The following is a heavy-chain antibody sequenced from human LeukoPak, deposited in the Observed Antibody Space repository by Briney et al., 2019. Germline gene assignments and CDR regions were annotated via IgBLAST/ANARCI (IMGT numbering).Heavy chain of an antibody. Sequence: GGSLRLSCAASGFTFSSYWMSWVRQAPGKGLEWVANIKQDGSEKYYVDSVKGRFTISRDNAKNSLYLQMDSLRAEDTAVYYCARATFYDFWSHYYYYMDVWGKGTTVTVSS. J-gene: IGHJ6*03. CDR2: IKQDGSEK. D-gene: IGHD3-3*01. V-gene: IGHV3-7*01. CDR1: GFTFSSYW. CDR3: ARATFYDFWSHYYYYMDV.